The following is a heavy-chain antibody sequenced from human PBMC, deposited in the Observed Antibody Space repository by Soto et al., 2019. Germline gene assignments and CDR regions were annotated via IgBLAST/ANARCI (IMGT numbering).Heavy chain of an antibody. CDR2: INPNSGGT. Sequence: ASVKVSCKASGYTFTSYYMHWVRQAPGQGLEWMGWINPNSGGTNYAQKFQGWVTMTRDTSISTAYMELSRLRSDDTAVYYCARDRAVAGNYYYYGMDVWGQGTTVTVSS. D-gene: IGHD6-19*01. V-gene: IGHV1-2*04. J-gene: IGHJ6*02. CDR1: GYTFTSYY. CDR3: ARDRAVAGNYYYYGMDV.